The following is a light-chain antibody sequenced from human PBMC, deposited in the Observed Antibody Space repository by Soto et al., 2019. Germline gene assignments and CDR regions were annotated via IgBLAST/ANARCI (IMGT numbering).Light chain of an antibody. CDR3: QSFDSSLSAYV. CDR2: GNN. V-gene: IGLV1-40*01. CDR1: SSNIGTGSA. J-gene: IGLJ1*01. Sequence: QSVLTQSHSVSGAPGQRVTIACTGSSSNIGTGSAVRWYQHLPGAAPRLLLYGNNNRPSGVPDRFSGSKSGTSASLAITGLQAEDEADYYCQSFDSSLSAYVFGPGTKVTVL.